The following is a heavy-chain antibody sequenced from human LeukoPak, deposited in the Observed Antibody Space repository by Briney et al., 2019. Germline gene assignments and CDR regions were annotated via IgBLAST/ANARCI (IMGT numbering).Heavy chain of an antibody. CDR1: GGSISGYY. Sequence: SETLSLTCTVSGGSISGYYWSWIRQPPGKGLEYIWYIYNSGSANYYPSLKSRVTISVDTSKNQFFLKLSSVTAADTAVYYCARHFRAFDVWGQGTMVTVSS. J-gene: IGHJ3*01. D-gene: IGHD2/OR15-2a*01. CDR3: ARHFRAFDV. CDR2: IYNSGSA. V-gene: IGHV4-59*08.